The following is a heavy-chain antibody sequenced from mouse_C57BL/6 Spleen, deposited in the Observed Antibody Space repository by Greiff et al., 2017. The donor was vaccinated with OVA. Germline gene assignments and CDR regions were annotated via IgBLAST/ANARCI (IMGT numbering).Heavy chain of an antibody. CDR3: AREKEGSMDY. CDR2: INYDGSST. J-gene: IGHJ4*01. V-gene: IGHV5-16*01. CDR1: GFTFSDYY. Sequence: EVKLMESEGGLVQPGSSMKLSCTASGFTFSDYYMAWVRQVPEKGLEWVANINYDGSSTYYLDSLKSRFIISRDNAKNILYLQMSSLKSEDTATYYCAREKEGSMDYWGQGTSVTVSS.